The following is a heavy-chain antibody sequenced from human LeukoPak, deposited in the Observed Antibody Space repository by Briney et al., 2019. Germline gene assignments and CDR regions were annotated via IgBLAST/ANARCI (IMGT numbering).Heavy chain of an antibody. Sequence: PSETLSLTCIVSGGSISNYYWSWLRRPAGKGLEWIGRIYTSGSTNYNPSLKSRVTMSVDTSKNQFSLKLNSVTAADTAVYYCARDGYCSSTSCYNDAFDIWGQGTMVTVSS. CDR3: ARDGYCSSTSCYNDAFDI. CDR2: IYTSGST. V-gene: IGHV4-4*07. J-gene: IGHJ3*02. D-gene: IGHD2-2*03. CDR1: GGSISNYY.